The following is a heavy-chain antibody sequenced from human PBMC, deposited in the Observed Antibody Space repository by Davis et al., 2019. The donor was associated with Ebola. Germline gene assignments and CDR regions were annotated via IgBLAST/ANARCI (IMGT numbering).Heavy chain of an antibody. Sequence: PGGSLRLSCAASGLTFSDYAMSWVRQAPGKGLEWVTGIVVSGGSTYYADSVKGRFTISRDNSKNTLYLQMNTLRAEDTAIYYCGKGRLYGSGMIESWGQGTLVTVSS. CDR2: IVVSGGST. CDR3: GKGRLYGSGMIES. CDR1: GLTFSDYA. V-gene: IGHV3-23*01. D-gene: IGHD3-10*01. J-gene: IGHJ4*02.